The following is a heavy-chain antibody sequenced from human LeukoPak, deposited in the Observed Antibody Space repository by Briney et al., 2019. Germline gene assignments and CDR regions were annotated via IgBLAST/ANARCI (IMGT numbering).Heavy chain of an antibody. CDR2: ISYDGSNK. Sequence: PGRSLRLSCAASGFTFISYAMHWVRQAPGKGLEWVAVISYDGSNKYYADSVKGRFTISRDNSKNTLYLQMNSLRAEDTAVYYCARDGYSDCSGGSCYFEYWGQGILVTVSS. D-gene: IGHD2-15*01. J-gene: IGHJ4*02. CDR3: ARDGYSDCSGGSCYFEY. CDR1: GFTFISYA. V-gene: IGHV3-30*04.